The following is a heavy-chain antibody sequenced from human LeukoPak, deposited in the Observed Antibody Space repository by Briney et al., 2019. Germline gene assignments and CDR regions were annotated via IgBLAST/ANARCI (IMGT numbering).Heavy chain of an antibody. V-gene: IGHV3-9*03. CDR3: AKASGSYYYYYIDV. J-gene: IGHJ6*03. CDR1: GFTFDDYA. CDR2: ISWNSGNI. D-gene: IGHD3-10*01. Sequence: GRSLRLSCAASGFTFDDYAMHWVRQAPGKGLEWVSGISWNSGNIDYADSVRGRFTISRDNAKNSLYLQMNSLRAEDMALYYCAKASGSYYYYYIDVWGKGTTVTVSS.